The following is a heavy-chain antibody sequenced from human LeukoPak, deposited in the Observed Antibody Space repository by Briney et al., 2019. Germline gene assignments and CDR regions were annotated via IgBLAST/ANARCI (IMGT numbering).Heavy chain of an antibody. J-gene: IGHJ6*02. CDR1: GGSISSGGYY. Sequence: SQTLSLTCTVSGGSISSGGYYWSWIRQHPGKGLEWIGYIYYSGSTYYNPSLKSRVTISVDTSKNQFSLKLSSVTAADTAVYYCAKWGRHGSEPPNYYGMDVWGQGTTVTVSS. CDR2: IYYSGST. D-gene: IGHD2-15*01. CDR3: AKWGRHGSEPPNYYGMDV. V-gene: IGHV4-31*03.